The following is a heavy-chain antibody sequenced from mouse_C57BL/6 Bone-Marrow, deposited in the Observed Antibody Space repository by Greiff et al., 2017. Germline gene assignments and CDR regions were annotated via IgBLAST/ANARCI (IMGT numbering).Heavy chain of an antibody. D-gene: IGHD1-2*01. J-gene: IGHJ2*01. V-gene: IGHV1-81*01. Sequence: QVQLQQSGAELARPGASVKLSCKASGYTFTSYGIRWVKQRPGQGLEWIGEIYPRSGNTYYNEKFKGKATLTADKSSRTAYMELRSLTSEDAAVYYCARRRPRRGYLDYGGKGTTLTVAS. CDR2: IYPRSGNT. CDR1: GYTFTSYG. CDR3: ARRRPRRGYLDY.